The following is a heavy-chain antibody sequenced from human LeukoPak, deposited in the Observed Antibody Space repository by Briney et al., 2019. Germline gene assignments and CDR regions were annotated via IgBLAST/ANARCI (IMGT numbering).Heavy chain of an antibody. CDR1: GFTFGDYA. CDR2: IRSKAYGGTT. Sequence: GGSLRLSCTASGFTFGDYAMSWFRQAPGKGLEWVGFIRSKAYGGTTEYAASVKGRFTISRDDSNSIAYLQMNSLKTEDTAVYYCTRGGYYDSSGYPFDYWGQGTLVTVSS. J-gene: IGHJ4*02. D-gene: IGHD3-22*01. V-gene: IGHV3-49*03. CDR3: TRGGYYDSSGYPFDY.